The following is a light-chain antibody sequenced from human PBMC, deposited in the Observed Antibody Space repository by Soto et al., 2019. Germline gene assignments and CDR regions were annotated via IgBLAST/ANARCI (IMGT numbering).Light chain of an antibody. CDR2: GAS. CDR3: QQYGSSPPWT. CDR1: QSVSSSY. Sequence: EIVLTQSPGTLSLSPGERATLSCRASQSVSSSYLAWYQQKPGQALRLLIYGASSRATGIPDRFSGSVSGTGFTLTISRLEPEDFAVYYCQQYGSSPPWTFGQGTKVEIK. V-gene: IGKV3-20*01. J-gene: IGKJ1*01.